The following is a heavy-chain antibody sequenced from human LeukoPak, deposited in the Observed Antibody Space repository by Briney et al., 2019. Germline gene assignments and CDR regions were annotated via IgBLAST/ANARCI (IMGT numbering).Heavy chain of an antibody. J-gene: IGHJ5*02. CDR1: GGFIRSISYY. Sequence: SETLSLTCTVSGGFIRSISYYGGWIRQPPGEGLEWIGSLYYTGSTYYNPSLRSRVTISVDTSKNQFSLKLSSVTAADTAVYYCARHRWDYYNAGSTPLCFNRCGQGTLVTVSS. D-gene: IGHD3-10*01. CDR3: ARHRWDYYNAGSTPLCFNR. CDR2: LYYTGST. V-gene: IGHV4-39*01.